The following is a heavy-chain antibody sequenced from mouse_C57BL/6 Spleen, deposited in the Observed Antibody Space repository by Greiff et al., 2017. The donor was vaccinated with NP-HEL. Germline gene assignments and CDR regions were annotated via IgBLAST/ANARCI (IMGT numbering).Heavy chain of an antibody. CDR3: ARPTVVAHYAMDY. CDR1: GYSFTSYY. Sequence: VQLQQSGPELVKPGASVKISCKASGYSFTSYYIHWVKQRPGQGLEWIGWIYPGSGNTKYNEKFKGKATLTADTSSSTAYMQLSSLTSEDSAVYYCARPTVVAHYAMDYWGQGTSVTVSS. J-gene: IGHJ4*01. D-gene: IGHD1-1*01. V-gene: IGHV1-66*01. CDR2: IYPGSGNT.